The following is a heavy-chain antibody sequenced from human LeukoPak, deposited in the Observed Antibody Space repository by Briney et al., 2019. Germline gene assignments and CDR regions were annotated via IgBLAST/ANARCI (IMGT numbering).Heavy chain of an antibody. CDR2: IKSKTDGGTT. D-gene: IGHD5/OR15-5a*01. V-gene: IGHV3-15*01. Sequence: GGSLRLSCAASGFTFSNAWMSWVRQAPGKGLEWVGRIKSKTDGGTTDYAAPVKGRFTISRDNSKNTLYLQMNSLRAEDTAVYYCAISDFIPGFDYWGQGTLVTVSS. J-gene: IGHJ4*02. CDR3: AISDFIPGFDY. CDR1: GFTFSNAW.